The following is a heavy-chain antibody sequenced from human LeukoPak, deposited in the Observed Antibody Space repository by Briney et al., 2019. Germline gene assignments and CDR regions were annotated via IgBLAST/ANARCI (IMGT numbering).Heavy chain of an antibody. CDR2: INHSGST. CDR3: ARDTNDFWSGYTHFDY. CDR1: GGSFSGYY. D-gene: IGHD3-3*01. Sequence: SETLSLTCAVYGGSFSGYYWSWIRQPPGKGLEWIGEINHSGSTNYNPSLKSRVTISVDTSKNQFSLKLSSVTAADTAVYYCARDTNDFWSGYTHFDYWGQGTLVTVSS. J-gene: IGHJ4*02. V-gene: IGHV4-34*01.